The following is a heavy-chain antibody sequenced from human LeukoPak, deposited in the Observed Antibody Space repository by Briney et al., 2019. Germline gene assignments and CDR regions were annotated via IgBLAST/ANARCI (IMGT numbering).Heavy chain of an antibody. CDR2: ISWNSGSI. J-gene: IGHJ3*02. D-gene: IGHD1-14*01. CDR1: VFTFDDYA. V-gene: IGHV3-9*01. Sequence: PGRSLRLSCAASVFTFDDYAMHWVRQAPGKGLEWVSGISWNSGSIGYADSVKGRFTISRDNAKNSLYLQMNSLRAEDTALYYCAKRKTEGPFDAFDIWGQGTMVTVSS. CDR3: AKRKTEGPFDAFDI.